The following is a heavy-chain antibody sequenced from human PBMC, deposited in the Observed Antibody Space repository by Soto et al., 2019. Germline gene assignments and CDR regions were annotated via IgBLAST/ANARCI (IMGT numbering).Heavy chain of an antibody. CDR3: ASPQQWLGQRGDFDY. Sequence: EVQLVESGGGLVQPGGSQRLSCAASGFTFSSYWMSWVRQAPGKGLEWVANIRQDGSDKYYVDSVKGRFTISRDNSKNSLYLQMNSLRAEDTAIYYCASPQQWLGQRGDFDYWGQGTLVTVSS. J-gene: IGHJ4*02. V-gene: IGHV3-7*05. CDR1: GFTFSSYW. D-gene: IGHD6-19*01. CDR2: IRQDGSDK.